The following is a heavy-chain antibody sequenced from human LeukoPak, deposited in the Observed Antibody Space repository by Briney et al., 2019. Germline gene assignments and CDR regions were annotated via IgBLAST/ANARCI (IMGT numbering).Heavy chain of an antibody. Sequence: GGSLRLSCAASGFTFSSYWMSWVRQAPGKGLEWVANIKRDGSEKYYVDSVKGRFTISRDNAKNSLYLQMNSLRAEDTAVYYCARPQFVDTAMVTNWGQGTLVTVSS. CDR2: IKRDGSEK. D-gene: IGHD5-18*01. CDR3: ARPQFVDTAMVTN. V-gene: IGHV3-7*01. CDR1: GFTFSSYW. J-gene: IGHJ4*02.